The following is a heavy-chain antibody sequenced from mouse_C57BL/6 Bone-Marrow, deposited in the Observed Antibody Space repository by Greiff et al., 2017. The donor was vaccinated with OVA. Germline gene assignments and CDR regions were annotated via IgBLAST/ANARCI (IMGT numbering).Heavy chain of an antibody. Sequence: EVKVVESGPELVKPGASVKISCKASGYSFTDYNMNWVKQSNGKSLEWIGVINPNYGTTSYNQKFKGKATLTVDQSSSTAYMQLNSLTSEDSAVYYCVCSKDPPWYFDVWGTGTTVTVSS. CDR2: INPNYGTT. V-gene: IGHV1-39*01. CDR3: VCSKDPPWYFDV. J-gene: IGHJ1*03. D-gene: IGHD1-3*01. CDR1: GYSFTDYN.